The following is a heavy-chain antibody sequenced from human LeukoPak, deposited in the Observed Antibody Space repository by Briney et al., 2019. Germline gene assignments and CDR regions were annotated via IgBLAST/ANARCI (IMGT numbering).Heavy chain of an antibody. V-gene: IGHV3-23*01. Sequence: GGSLRLSCAASGFTFSSYSMSWVRQAAGKGLEWVSAISGSGGSTYYADSVKGRFTISRENSMNTVYLQMNSLRDEDTAVYYCAKAQTTVVSQFFDFWGQGTLVTVSS. CDR2: ISGSGGST. CDR1: GFTFSSYS. J-gene: IGHJ4*02. D-gene: IGHD4-23*01. CDR3: AKAQTTVVSQFFDF.